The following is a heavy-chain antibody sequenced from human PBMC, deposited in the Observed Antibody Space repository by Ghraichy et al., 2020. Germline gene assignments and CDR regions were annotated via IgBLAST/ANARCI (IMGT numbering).Heavy chain of an antibody. CDR1: GFTFSSYA. Sequence: GGSLRLSCAASGFTFSSYAMSWVRQAPGKGLEWVSAISGSGGSTYYADSVKGRFTISRDNSKNTLYLQMNSLRAEDTAVYYCAKPYCSGGSCYSIYYFDYWGQGTLVTVSS. J-gene: IGHJ4*02. D-gene: IGHD2-15*01. CDR3: AKPYCSGGSCYSIYYFDY. CDR2: ISGSGGST. V-gene: IGHV3-23*01.